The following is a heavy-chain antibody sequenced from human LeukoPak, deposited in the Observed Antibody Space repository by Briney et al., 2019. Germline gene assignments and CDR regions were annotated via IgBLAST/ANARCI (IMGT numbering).Heavy chain of an antibody. V-gene: IGHV1-69*06. D-gene: IGHD6-6*01. CDR3: AKVLVYYFDY. CDR1: GGTFTHYV. J-gene: IGHJ4*02. CDR2: IAPISGTP. Sequence: SVKVSCKASGGTFTHYVISWVRQAPGQGLEWMGGIAPISGTPMYAQRFQGRVTITADTSTYTAYLEMSSLTSEDTAVYFCAKVLVYYFDYWGQGALVTVSS.